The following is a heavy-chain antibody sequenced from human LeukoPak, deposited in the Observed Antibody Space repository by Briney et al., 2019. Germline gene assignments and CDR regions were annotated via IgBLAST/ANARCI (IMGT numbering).Heavy chain of an antibody. CDR3: ARDLYYYDSSGYYRGLDY. CDR2: IKHDGSEE. D-gene: IGHD3-22*01. Sequence: GGSLRLSCAASGFTFNTYRMSWVRQAPGKGLEWVANIKHDGSEENNVESVKGRFTISRDNVKGSLSLQMNSLRGEDTAVYYCARDLYYYDSSGYYRGLDYWGQGTLVTVSS. V-gene: IGHV3-7*01. J-gene: IGHJ4*02. CDR1: GFTFNTYR.